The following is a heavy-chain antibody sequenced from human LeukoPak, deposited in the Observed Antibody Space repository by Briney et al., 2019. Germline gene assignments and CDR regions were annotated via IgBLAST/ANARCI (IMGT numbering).Heavy chain of an antibody. CDR2: IKSKTEGGTT. V-gene: IGHV3-15*01. Sequence: GGSLRLSCAASGFTFSNAWMNWVRQAPGKGLGWVGRIKSKTEGGTTDYAAPVKGRFTISRDDSKNTLYLQMNSLKTEDTAVYYCTTGLTLGYWGQGTLVTVSS. CDR3: TTGLTLGY. J-gene: IGHJ4*02. CDR1: GFTFSNAW. D-gene: IGHD3-16*01.